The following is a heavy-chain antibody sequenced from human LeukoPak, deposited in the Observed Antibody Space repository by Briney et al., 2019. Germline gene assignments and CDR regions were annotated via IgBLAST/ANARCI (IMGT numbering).Heavy chain of an antibody. CDR1: GYTFTGYY. J-gene: IGHJ3*02. D-gene: IGHD1-26*01. CDR2: INPNSGGT. Sequence: ASVKVSCKASGYTFTGYYMHWVRQAPGQGLEWMGWINPNSGGTNYAQKFQGRVTMTRDTSISTAYMELSRLRSDDTAVYYCASPPRYSGSYHAFNIWGQGTMVTVSS. CDR3: ASPPRYSGSYHAFNI. V-gene: IGHV1-2*02.